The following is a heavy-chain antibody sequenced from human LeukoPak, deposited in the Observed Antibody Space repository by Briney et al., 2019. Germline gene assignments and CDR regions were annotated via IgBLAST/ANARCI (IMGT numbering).Heavy chain of an antibody. CDR1: GFTFSSYA. D-gene: IGHD4-17*01. Sequence: GGSLRLSCAASGFTFSSYAMSWVRQAPGKGLEWVSAISGSGGGTYYADSVKCRFTISRDNSKNTLYLQMNTLRSEDTAVYYCAKDVYGTVTTYLDYWGQGTLVTVSS. CDR2: ISGSGGGT. CDR3: AKDVYGTVTTYLDY. J-gene: IGHJ4*02. V-gene: IGHV3-23*01.